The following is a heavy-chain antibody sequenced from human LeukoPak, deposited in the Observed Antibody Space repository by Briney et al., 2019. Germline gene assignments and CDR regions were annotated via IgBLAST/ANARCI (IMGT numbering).Heavy chain of an antibody. CDR1: GFTFSNYW. CDR3: TRDGYCSGGKCYGSDY. J-gene: IGHJ4*02. CDR2: INSDGSST. Sequence: GGSLRLSCAASGFTFSNYWMHWVHQAPGKGLVWVSHINSDGSSTSYADSVKGRFTISRDNAKNTLYLEVNTLRAEDTAVYYCTRDGYCSGGKCYGSDYWGQGTLVIVSS. V-gene: IGHV3-74*01. D-gene: IGHD2-15*01.